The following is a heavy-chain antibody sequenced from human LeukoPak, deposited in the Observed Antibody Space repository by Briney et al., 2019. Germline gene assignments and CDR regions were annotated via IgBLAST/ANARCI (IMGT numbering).Heavy chain of an antibody. CDR3: ARGMGVLVPAATWFDP. CDR1: GYTFTGHY. J-gene: IGHJ5*02. Sequence: WASVKVSCKASGYTFTGHYMHWVRQAPGQGLEWMGWINPSSGGTNYAQKFQGRVTMTRDTSISTAYMDLSRLRSDDTAVYYCARGMGVLVPAATWFDPWGQGTLVTVSS. V-gene: IGHV1-2*02. D-gene: IGHD2-2*01. CDR2: INPSSGGT.